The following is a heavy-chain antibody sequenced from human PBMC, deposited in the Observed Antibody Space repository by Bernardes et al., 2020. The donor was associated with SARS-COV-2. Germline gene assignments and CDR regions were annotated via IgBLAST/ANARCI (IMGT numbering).Heavy chain of an antibody. CDR2: LSSSSRYP. D-gene: IGHD2-2*01. CDR1: GFTFSDYY. Sequence: GGSLRLSCAASGFTFSDYYMSWIRQAPGQGLEWVSYLSSSSRYPNYADSVKGRFTISRDNAKNSLYLQMNSLRAEDTAVYYCARFGVVPAAIRYYYYGMDVWGQGTTVTVSS. J-gene: IGHJ6*02. V-gene: IGHV3-11*06. CDR3: ARFGVVPAAIRYYYYGMDV.